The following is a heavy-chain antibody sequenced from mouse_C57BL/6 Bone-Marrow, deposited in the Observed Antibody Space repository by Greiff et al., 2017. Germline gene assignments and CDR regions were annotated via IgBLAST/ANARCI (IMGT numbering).Heavy chain of an antibody. CDR3: ARLYYYGRDWYFDV. Sequence: QVQLKESGAELARPGASVKLSCKASGYTFTSYGISWVKQRTGQGLEWIGEIYPRSGNTYYNEKFKGKATLTADKSSSTAYMELRSLTSEDSAFYFCARLYYYGRDWYFDVWGTGTTVTVSS. D-gene: IGHD1-1*01. V-gene: IGHV1-81*01. CDR2: IYPRSGNT. J-gene: IGHJ1*03. CDR1: GYTFTSYG.